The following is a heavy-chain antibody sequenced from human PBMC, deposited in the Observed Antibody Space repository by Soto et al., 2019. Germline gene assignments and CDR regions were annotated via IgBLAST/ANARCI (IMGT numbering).Heavy chain of an antibody. J-gene: IGHJ4*02. Sequence: GGSLRLSCTASGFTFGDYAMSWFRQAPGKGLEWVGFIRSKAYGGTTEYAASVKGRFTISRDDSKSIAYLQMNSLKTEDTAVYYCTPRYSGYDWFGVVFDYWGQGTLVTVSS. CDR1: GFTFGDYA. V-gene: IGHV3-49*03. CDR3: TPRYSGYDWFGVVFDY. CDR2: IRSKAYGGTT. D-gene: IGHD5-12*01.